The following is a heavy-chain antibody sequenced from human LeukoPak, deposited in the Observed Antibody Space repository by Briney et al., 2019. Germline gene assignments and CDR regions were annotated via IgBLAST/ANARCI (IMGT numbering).Heavy chain of an antibody. J-gene: IGHJ4*02. CDR2: ISYVGSNK. V-gene: IGHV3-30*19. Sequence: GGSLRLSCEASGFTFSIYAMHWVRQAPGKGLEWVAVISYVGSNKYYADSVKGRFTISRDNSKHTLYLQMSSLRSEDTAVYYCAGPQDRGSYRKHFAHWGQGTLVTVSP. CDR3: AGPQDRGSYRKHFAH. D-gene: IGHD3-16*02. CDR1: GFTFSIYA.